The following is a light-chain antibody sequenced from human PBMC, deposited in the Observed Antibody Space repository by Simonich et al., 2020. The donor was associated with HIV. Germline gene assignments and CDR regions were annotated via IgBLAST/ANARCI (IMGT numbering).Light chain of an antibody. CDR3: SSYAGSNNVV. J-gene: IGLJ2*01. CDR2: DVS. Sequence: QSALTQPASVSGSPGPSITISCTGTSSDVGAYNYVSWYQQHPGKAPKVMIYDVSKRPSGVSNRFSASKAGNTASLTISGLQAEDEADYYCSSYAGSNNVVFGGGTKLTVL. CDR1: SSDVGAYNY. V-gene: IGLV2-14*01.